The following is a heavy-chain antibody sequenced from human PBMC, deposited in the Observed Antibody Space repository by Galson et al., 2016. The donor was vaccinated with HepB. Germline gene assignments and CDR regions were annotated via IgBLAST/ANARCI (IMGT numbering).Heavy chain of an antibody. CDR3: ARVITMVRGILKQRDYYGMDV. Sequence: SLRLSCAAPGFTFSTYGMSWVRQAPGKGLEWVPVISGSGGSTYYADSAKGRFTISRDNSKNTLYLRMNSLRAEDTAVYYCARVITMVRGILKQRDYYGMDVWGQGTTVTVSS. J-gene: IGHJ6*02. V-gene: IGHV3-23*01. CDR1: GFTFSTYG. CDR2: ISGSGGST. D-gene: IGHD3-10*01.